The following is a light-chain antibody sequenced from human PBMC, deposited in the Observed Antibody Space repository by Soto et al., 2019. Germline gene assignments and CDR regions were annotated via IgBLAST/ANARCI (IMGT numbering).Light chain of an antibody. V-gene: IGKV4-1*01. CDR2: WAS. J-gene: IGKJ3*01. Sequence: DIVMTQSPDSLAVSLGGRATINCKSSHSLLANCNNKNCLAWYQHKPGQPPKMLILWASSRDSGVPDRFSGSGSGTDCTLTISSPQAEDAAVYYCQQYGSAAFTFGPGTRVEI. CDR1: HSLLANCNNKNC. CDR3: QQYGSAAFT.